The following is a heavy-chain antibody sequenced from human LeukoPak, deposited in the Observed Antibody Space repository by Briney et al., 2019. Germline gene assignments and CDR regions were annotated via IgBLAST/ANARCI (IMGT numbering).Heavy chain of an antibody. CDR2: INPNSGGT. Sequence: ASVKVSCKASGYTFTGYYMPWVRQAPGQGLEWMGRINPNSGGTNYAQKFQGRVTMTRDTSISTAYMELSRLRSDDTAVYYCARGGYDFVYYYYGMDVWGQGTTVTVSS. V-gene: IGHV1-2*06. CDR1: GYTFTGYY. CDR3: ARGGYDFVYYYYGMDV. D-gene: IGHD3-3*01. J-gene: IGHJ6*02.